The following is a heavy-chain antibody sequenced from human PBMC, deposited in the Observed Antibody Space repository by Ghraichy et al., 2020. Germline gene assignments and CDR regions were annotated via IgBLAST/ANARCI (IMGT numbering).Heavy chain of an antibody. CDR3: VHLMARGVRSGDAFDF. D-gene: IGHD3-10*01. Sequence: SGPTLVKPTQTLTLTCTFSGFSLTTSPVGVGWIRQPPGKALECLALIYWNDERRYSPSLKSRLTITKDTSKNQVVLTVTNVDPVDTGTYHCVHLMARGVRSGDAFDFWGQGTKVSVSS. CDR1: GFSLTTSPVG. V-gene: IGHV2-5*04. J-gene: IGHJ3*01. CDR2: IYWNDER.